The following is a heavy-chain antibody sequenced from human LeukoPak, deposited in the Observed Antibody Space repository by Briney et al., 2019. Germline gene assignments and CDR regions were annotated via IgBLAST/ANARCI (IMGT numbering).Heavy chain of an antibody. V-gene: IGHV1-3*01. Sequence: AASVKVSCKASGYTFTSYAMHWVRQAPGQRLEWMGWINAGNGNTKYSQKFQGRVTITRDTSASTAYMELSSPRSEDTAVYYCARDFEVGASPFDYWGQGTLVTVSS. D-gene: IGHD1-26*01. J-gene: IGHJ4*02. CDR3: ARDFEVGASPFDY. CDR1: GYTFTSYA. CDR2: INAGNGNT.